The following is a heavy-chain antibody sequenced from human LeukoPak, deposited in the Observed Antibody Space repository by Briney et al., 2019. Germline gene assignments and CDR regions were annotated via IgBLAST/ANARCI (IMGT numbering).Heavy chain of an antibody. CDR3: ARRWVYDKRAFDA. CDR1: GGSISGTYY. Sequence: SETLSLTCTVSGGSISGTYYWSWIRQPPGKGLEWIGYIYYTGTTDSNPSLKSRATISLDTSKNQFSLNLSSVTAADTAVYYCARRWVYDKRAFDAWGQGTMVTVSS. CDR2: IYYTGTT. D-gene: IGHD3-16*01. J-gene: IGHJ3*01. V-gene: IGHV4-59*08.